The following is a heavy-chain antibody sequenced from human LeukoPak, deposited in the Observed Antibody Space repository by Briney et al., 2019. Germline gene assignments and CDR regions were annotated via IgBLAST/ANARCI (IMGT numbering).Heavy chain of an antibody. CDR2: INPNSGGT. CDR3: ARVTVTIPYCSGGSCPLDY. D-gene: IGHD2-15*01. J-gene: IGHJ4*02. CDR1: GYTFTGYY. V-gene: IGHV1-2*02. Sequence: ASVKVSCKASGYTFTGYYMHWVRQAPGQGLEWMGWINPNSGGTNYAQKFQGRVTMTRDTSISTAYMELSRLRSDDTAVCYCARVTVTIPYCSGGSCPLDYWGQGTLVTVSS.